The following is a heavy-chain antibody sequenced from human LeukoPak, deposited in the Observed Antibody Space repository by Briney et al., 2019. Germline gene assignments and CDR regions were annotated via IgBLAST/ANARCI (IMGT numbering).Heavy chain of an antibody. Sequence: GRSLRLSCAASGFSFSNYGMHWVRQAPGKGLEWVAVTSSDGGNKYYTDSVKGRFTISRDNSKNTLDLQMNSLRAEDTAVYYCARRLEYSGSKGVFDYWGQGTLVTVSS. CDR1: GFSFSNYG. V-gene: IGHV3-30*03. J-gene: IGHJ4*02. CDR3: ARRLEYSGSKGVFDY. D-gene: IGHD1-26*01. CDR2: TSSDGGNK.